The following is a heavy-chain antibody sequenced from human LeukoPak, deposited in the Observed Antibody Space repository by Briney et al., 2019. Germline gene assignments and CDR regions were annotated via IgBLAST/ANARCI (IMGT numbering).Heavy chain of an antibody. J-gene: IGHJ4*02. CDR1: GFTFSSYA. V-gene: IGHV3-23*01. Sequence: GGSLRLSCAASGFTFSSYAMSWVRQAPGKGLEWVSAISGSGGSTYYADSVKGRFTISRDNSKNTLYPQMNSLRAEDTAVYYCAKDLSGSHNGDYWGQGTLVTVSS. CDR2: ISGSGGST. CDR3: AKDLSGSHNGDY. D-gene: IGHD1-26*01.